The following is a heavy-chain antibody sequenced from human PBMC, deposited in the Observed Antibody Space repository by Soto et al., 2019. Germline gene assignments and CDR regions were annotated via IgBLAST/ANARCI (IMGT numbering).Heavy chain of an antibody. CDR1: GYTFTSYG. V-gene: IGHV1-18*01. CDR3: ARDRAIFGVVIMVLRKENYYYGMDV. J-gene: IGHJ6*02. Sequence: ASVKVSCKASGYTFTSYGISWVRQAPGQGLEWMGWISAYNGNTNYAQKLQGRVTMTTDTSTSTAYMELRSLRSDDTAVYYCARDRAIFGVVIMVLRKENYYYGMDVWGQGTTVTVSS. D-gene: IGHD3-3*01. CDR2: ISAYNGNT.